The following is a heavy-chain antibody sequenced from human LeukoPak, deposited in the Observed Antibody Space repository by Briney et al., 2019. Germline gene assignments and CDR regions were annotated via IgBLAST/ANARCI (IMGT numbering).Heavy chain of an antibody. J-gene: IGHJ4*02. V-gene: IGHV3-7*01. Sequence: GGSLRLSCAASGFTFSSYWMSWVRQAPGKGLEWVANIKQDGGDKYYVDSVKGRFTISRDNAKNSLYLQMTSLRAEDTAVYYCARATIFGVAIDYWGQGTLVTVSS. D-gene: IGHD3-3*01. CDR1: GFTFSSYW. CDR3: ARATIFGVAIDY. CDR2: IKQDGGDK.